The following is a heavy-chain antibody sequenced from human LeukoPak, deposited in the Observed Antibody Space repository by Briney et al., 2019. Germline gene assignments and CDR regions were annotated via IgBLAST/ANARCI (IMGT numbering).Heavy chain of an antibody. J-gene: IGHJ4*02. D-gene: IGHD3-16*02. CDR3: ARRGLAGYLY. CDR1: GGSLSAYY. CDR2: INHSGSG. V-gene: IGHV4-34*01. Sequence: PSETLSLTCAVYGGSLSAYYWSWIRQPPGKGLEWIGEINHSGSGNYNSSLKSRVTISVDTSNNQFSLKLSTVTAADTAVYYCARRGLAGYLYWGQGTLVTVSS.